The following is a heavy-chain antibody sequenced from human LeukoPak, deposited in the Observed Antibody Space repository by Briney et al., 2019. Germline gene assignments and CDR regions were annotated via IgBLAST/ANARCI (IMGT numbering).Heavy chain of an antibody. CDR1: GFPFRGYA. CDR3: AKDISGAYSCFDY. V-gene: IGHV3-23*01. Sequence: GGSLRLSCAASGFPFRGYAMSWVRQAPGKGLEWVSVISGSGGNTHYGDSVKGRFTISRDNSKNTLYLQMNNLRVEDTAVYYCAKDISGAYSCFDYWGQEPWSACRQ. CDR2: ISGSGGNT. D-gene: IGHD2-8*02. J-gene: IGHJ4*01.